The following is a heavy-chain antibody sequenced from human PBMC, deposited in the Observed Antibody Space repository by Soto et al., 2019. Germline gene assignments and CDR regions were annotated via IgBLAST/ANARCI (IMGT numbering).Heavy chain of an antibody. Sequence: PSETLYLTCTVSGGSISRGGYYWSWIRQHPGKGLEWIGYSYYSGSTYYNPSLKSRVTISVDTSKNQFSLKLSSVTAADTAVYYCARGYSYGYVYWGQGPPVTVSS. D-gene: IGHD5-18*01. J-gene: IGHJ4*02. CDR1: GGSISRGGYY. V-gene: IGHV4-31*03. CDR3: ARGYSYGYVY. CDR2: SYYSGST.